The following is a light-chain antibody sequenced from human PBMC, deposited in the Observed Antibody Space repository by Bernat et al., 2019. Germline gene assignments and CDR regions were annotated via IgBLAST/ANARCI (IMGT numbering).Light chain of an antibody. V-gene: IGLV1-47*02. CDR1: SSNIGINY. J-gene: IGLJ3*02. Sequence: QSVLTQPPSASGTPGQTVTISCSGSSSNIGINYVSWYQHFPGTAPKVLIYSNSQRPSGVPDRFSGAKSGTSASLVISGLRSEDEADYYCAAWDDSVRGRMFGGGTKLTVL. CDR3: AAWDDSVRGRM. CDR2: SNS.